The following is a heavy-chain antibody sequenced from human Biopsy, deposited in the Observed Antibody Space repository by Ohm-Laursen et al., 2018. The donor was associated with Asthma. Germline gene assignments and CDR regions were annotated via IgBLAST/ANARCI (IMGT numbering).Heavy chain of an antibody. D-gene: IGHD6-19*01. Sequence: SLRLSCSASGFMFRCYGMSWVRHAPGKGLDWVSGINWNGGSTGYADSVKGRFTISRDNAKNSLYLQMNSLRAEDTALYHCGRDMGGFGSGWFPVEFWGQGTLVTVSS. V-gene: IGHV3-20*01. J-gene: IGHJ4*02. CDR3: GRDMGGFGSGWFPVEF. CDR1: GFMFRCYG. CDR2: INWNGGST.